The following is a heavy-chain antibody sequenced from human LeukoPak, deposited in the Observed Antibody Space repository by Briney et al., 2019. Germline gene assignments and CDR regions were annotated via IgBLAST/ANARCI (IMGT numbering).Heavy chain of an antibody. Sequence: GGSLRLSCAASGFTFSSYAMSWVRQAPGKGLEWVSSISGSGGSTYYADSVKGRFTISRDNSKNTLYLQMNSLRAEDTAVYYCAKGQNLYSSGFEPGYWGQGTLVTVSS. V-gene: IGHV3-23*01. CDR3: AKGQNLYSSGFEPGY. CDR2: ISGSGGST. D-gene: IGHD6-19*01. CDR1: GFTFSSYA. J-gene: IGHJ4*02.